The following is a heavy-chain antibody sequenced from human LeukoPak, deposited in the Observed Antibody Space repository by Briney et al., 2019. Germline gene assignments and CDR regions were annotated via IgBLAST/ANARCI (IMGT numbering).Heavy chain of an antibody. Sequence: ASVKVSCKVSGYTLTELSMHWVRQAPGKGFEWMGGFDPEDGETIYAQKFQGRVTMTEDTSTDTAYMELSSLRSEDTAVYYCARVVPSITMIVVVSTGDYWGQGTLVTAPS. CDR2: FDPEDGET. CDR1: GYTLTELS. V-gene: IGHV1-24*01. J-gene: IGHJ4*02. D-gene: IGHD3-22*01. CDR3: ARVVPSITMIVVVSTGDY.